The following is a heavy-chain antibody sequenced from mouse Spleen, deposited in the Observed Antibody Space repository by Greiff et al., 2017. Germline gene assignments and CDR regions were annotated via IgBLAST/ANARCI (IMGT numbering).Heavy chain of an antibody. D-gene: IGHD1-1*02. J-gene: IGHJ4*01. CDR1: GYTFTSYW. CDR3: ARYGRSFYAMDY. Sequence: QVQLQQPGAELVLPGASVKLSCKASGYTFTSYWMHWVKQRPGQGLEWIGEIDPSDSYTNYNQKFKGKATLTVDTSSSTAYMQLSSLTSEDSAVYYCARYGRSFYAMDYWGQGTSVTGSS. CDR2: IDPSDSYT. V-gene: IGHV1-69*01.